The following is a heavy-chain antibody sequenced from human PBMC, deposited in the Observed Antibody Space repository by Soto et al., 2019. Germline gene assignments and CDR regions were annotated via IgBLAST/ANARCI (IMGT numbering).Heavy chain of an antibody. Sequence: QLHLVQSGAVVKKPGASVTVSCSASGYPVTAYYMHWVRQAPGRGLEWMGGINPATGAAKYTQTFQGRVTITRATATRTVCMELSGLTSEDTAVFYCARGGGVGVAGSAAFDMWGQGTLVTVSS. J-gene: IGHJ3*02. CDR1: GYPVTAYY. CDR2: INPATGAA. D-gene: IGHD3-3*01. V-gene: IGHV1-2*02. CDR3: ARGGGVGVAGSAAFDM.